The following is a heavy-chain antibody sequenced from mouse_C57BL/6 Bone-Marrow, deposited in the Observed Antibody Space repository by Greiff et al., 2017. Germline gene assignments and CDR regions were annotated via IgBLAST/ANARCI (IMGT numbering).Heavy chain of an antibody. J-gene: IGHJ4*01. D-gene: IGHD1-1*01. CDR3: ARCYYYGSNAMDY. V-gene: IGHV5-17*01. Sequence: EVQRVESGGGLVKPGGSLKLSCAASGFTFSDYGMHWVRQAPEKGLEWVAYISSGSSTIYYADTVKGRFTISRDNAKNTLFLQMTSLRSEDTAMYYCARCYYYGSNAMDYWGQGTSVTVSS. CDR2: ISSGSSTI. CDR1: GFTFSDYG.